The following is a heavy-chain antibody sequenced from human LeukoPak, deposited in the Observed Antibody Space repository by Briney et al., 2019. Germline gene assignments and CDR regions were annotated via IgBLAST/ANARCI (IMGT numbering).Heavy chain of an antibody. CDR1: GGSFSSRPYY. D-gene: IGHD5-12*01. Sequence: SQTLSLTCTVSGGSFSSRPYYWSWIRQPAGKGLGWIGRIYTSGDTDYNPSLKSRVSISVDTSKNQFSLKLSSLTASDTAVYYCARVGPYIEVDPWGQGTLVTVSS. J-gene: IGHJ5*02. CDR2: IYTSGDT. V-gene: IGHV4-61*02. CDR3: ARVGPYIEVDP.